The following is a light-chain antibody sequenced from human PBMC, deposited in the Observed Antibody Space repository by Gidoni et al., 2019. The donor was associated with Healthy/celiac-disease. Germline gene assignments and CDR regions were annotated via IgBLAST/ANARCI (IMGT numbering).Light chain of an antibody. CDR2: DVS. CDR1: SSDVGGYNY. CDR3: SSYTSSSTR. Sequence: QSALNQPASVSGSPGQSITISCTGTSSDVGGYNYVSWYQQHPGKAPKLMIYDVSNRPSGVSNRFSGSKSGNTASLTISGLQAEDEADYYCSSYTSSSTRFGTGTKVTV. V-gene: IGLV2-14*01. J-gene: IGLJ1*01.